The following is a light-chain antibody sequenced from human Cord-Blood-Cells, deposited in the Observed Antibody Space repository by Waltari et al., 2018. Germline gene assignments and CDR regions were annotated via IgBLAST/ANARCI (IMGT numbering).Light chain of an antibody. CDR1: SRSIASNY. J-gene: IGLJ2*01. V-gene: IGLV6-57*01. Sequence: NFMLPQPHSVSESPGKTVTISCTRSSRSIASNYVQWYQQRPGSSPTTVIYEDNQRPSGVPDRFSGSIDSSSNSASLTISGLKTEDEADYYCQSYDSSNVVFGGGTKLTVL. CDR2: EDN. CDR3: QSYDSSNVV.